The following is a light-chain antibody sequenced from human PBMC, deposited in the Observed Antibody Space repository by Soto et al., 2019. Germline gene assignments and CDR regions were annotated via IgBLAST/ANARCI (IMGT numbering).Light chain of an antibody. CDR2: EVS. Sequence: QPVLTQPASVSGSPGQSITISCTGTSSDVGGYRYVSWYQQFPDKAPKLMIYEVSNRPSGVSSRFSGSKSGNTASLTISGLQAEDEADYYCSSYTNINTRACVFGTGTKLTVL. J-gene: IGLJ1*01. CDR1: SSDVGGYRY. CDR3: SSYTNINTRACV. V-gene: IGLV2-14*01.